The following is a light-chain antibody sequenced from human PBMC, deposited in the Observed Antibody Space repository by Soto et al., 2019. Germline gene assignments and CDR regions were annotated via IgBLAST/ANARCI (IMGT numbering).Light chain of an antibody. CDR1: QSVSSN. CDR2: GAS. J-gene: IGKJ3*01. CDR3: QQYNTLPPLT. V-gene: IGKV3-15*01. Sequence: EIVMTQSPATLSVSPGERATLSCRASQSVSSNLAWYQQKPGQAPRLLIYGASTRATGIPARFSGSGSGTEFTLTISSLQSEDFAVYYCQQYNTLPPLTFGPGTKVDIK.